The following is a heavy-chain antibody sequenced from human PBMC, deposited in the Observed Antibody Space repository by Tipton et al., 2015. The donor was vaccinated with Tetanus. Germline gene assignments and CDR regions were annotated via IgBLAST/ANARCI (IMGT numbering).Heavy chain of an antibody. D-gene: IGHD1-26*01. V-gene: IGHV4-31*03. CDR3: ARDQARGARGWNYFDY. Sequence: LRLSCTVSGGSITSGGYYWSWIRQHPGKGLEWIGDIYYSGSTYYNPSLKSRVTISVDTSKNQFSLRLNSVTAADTAVYYCARDQARGARGWNYFDYWGQGTLVTVSS. J-gene: IGHJ4*02. CDR1: GGSITSGGYY. CDR2: IYYSGST.